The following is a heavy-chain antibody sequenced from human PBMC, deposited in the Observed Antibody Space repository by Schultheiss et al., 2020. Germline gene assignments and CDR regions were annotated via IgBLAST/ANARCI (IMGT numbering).Heavy chain of an antibody. CDR2: ISYDGSNK. CDR3: AKDDGDIAAAPLYYFEY. CDR1: GFTFSSYG. J-gene: IGHJ4*02. V-gene: IGHV3-30*18. Sequence: GGSLRLSCAASGFTFSSYGMHWVRQAPGKGLEWVAVISYDGSNKYYADSVKGRFTISRDNSKNTLYLQMNSLRAEDTAVYYCAKDDGDIAAAPLYYFEYWGQGTLVTVSS. D-gene: IGHD6-13*01.